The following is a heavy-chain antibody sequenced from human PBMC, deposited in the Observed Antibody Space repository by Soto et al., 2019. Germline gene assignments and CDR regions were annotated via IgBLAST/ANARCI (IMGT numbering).Heavy chain of an antibody. Sequence: SETLSLTCTVSGGSISSLYWNWIRQPPGKGLEWIGSIFYSGSTTYNPSLKNRVTISVDTSKTQFSLKMNSVTAADTAVYYCASADSPHTSGTYWGQGTLVTVSS. CDR3: ASADSPHTSGTY. D-gene: IGHD6-25*01. V-gene: IGHV4-59*01. CDR2: IFYSGST. CDR1: GGSISSLY. J-gene: IGHJ4*02.